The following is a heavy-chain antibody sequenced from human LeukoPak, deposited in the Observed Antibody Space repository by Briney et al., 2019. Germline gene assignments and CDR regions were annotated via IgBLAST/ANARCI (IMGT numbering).Heavy chain of an antibody. D-gene: IGHD3-16*02. J-gene: IGHJ4*02. CDR2: ISSSSIYI. Sequence: TGGSLRLSCAASGFTFSSYSMNGVRQAPGKGREGVSSISSSSIYIYYADSGKRRFTISRDNAKNSLYLQMNSLRAEDTAVYYCARESLSTFDYWGQGTLVTVSS. V-gene: IGHV3-21*01. CDR1: GFTFSSYS. CDR3: ARESLSTFDY.